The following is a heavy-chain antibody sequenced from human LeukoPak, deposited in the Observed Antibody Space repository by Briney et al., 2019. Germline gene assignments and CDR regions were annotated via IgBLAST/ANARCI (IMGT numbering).Heavy chain of an antibody. V-gene: IGHV1-2*02. CDR1: GYTFTGYY. D-gene: IGHD5-18*01. CDR3: ARDGLMVTAMVVFHWFDP. CDR2: INPNSGGT. Sequence: ASVKVSCKASGYTFTGYYMHWVRQAPGQGLEWMGWINPNSGGTNYAQKFQGRVTMTRDMSISTAYMELSRLRSDDTAVYYCARDGLMVTAMVVFHWFDPWGQGTLVTVSS. J-gene: IGHJ5*02.